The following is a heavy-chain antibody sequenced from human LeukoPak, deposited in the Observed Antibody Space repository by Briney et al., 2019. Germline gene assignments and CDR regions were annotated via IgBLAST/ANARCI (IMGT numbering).Heavy chain of an antibody. V-gene: IGHV3-74*01. CDR3: ARTLGYGSGSYWGYYFDY. CDR1: GSYW. Sequence: GGSLRLSCAASGSYWMHWVRQAPGKGLVWVSHINSDGSWTSYADSVKGRFTISKDNAKNTVYLQMNSLRAEDTAVYYCARTLGYGSGSYWGYYFDYWGQGTLVTVSS. J-gene: IGHJ4*02. D-gene: IGHD3-10*01. CDR2: INSDGSWT.